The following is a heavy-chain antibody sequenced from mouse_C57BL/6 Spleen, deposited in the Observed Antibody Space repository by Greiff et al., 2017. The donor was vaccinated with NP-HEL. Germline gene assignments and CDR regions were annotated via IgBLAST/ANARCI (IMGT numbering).Heavy chain of an antibody. Sequence: EVQLVESEGGLVQPGSSMKLSCTASGFTFSDYYMAWVRQVPEKGLEWVANINYDGSSTYYLDSLKSRFIISSDNAKNILYLQMSSLKSEDTATYYCAREGLGRSGYFDYWGQGTTLTVSS. CDR3: AREGLGRSGYFDY. J-gene: IGHJ2*01. CDR2: INYDGSST. V-gene: IGHV5-16*01. D-gene: IGHD4-1*01. CDR1: GFTFSDYY.